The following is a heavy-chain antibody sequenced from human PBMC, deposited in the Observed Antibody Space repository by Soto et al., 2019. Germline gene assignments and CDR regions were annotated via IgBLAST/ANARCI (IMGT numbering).Heavy chain of an antibody. Sequence: PSETLSLTCTVSGGSISSGGYYWSWIRQHPGKGLEWIGYIYYSGSTYYNPSLKSRVTISVDTSKNQFSLKLSSVTAADTAVYYCARTPPGIAVAGTLGAFDIWGQGTMVTVSS. CDR3: ARTPPGIAVAGTLGAFDI. CDR1: GGSISSGGYY. V-gene: IGHV4-31*03. CDR2: IYYSGST. D-gene: IGHD6-19*01. J-gene: IGHJ3*02.